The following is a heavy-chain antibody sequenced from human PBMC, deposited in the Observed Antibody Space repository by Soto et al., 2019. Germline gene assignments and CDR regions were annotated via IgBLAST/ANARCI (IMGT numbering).Heavy chain of an antibody. D-gene: IGHD2-15*01. V-gene: IGHV4-31*03. Sequence: TLSLTCTVSGGSISSGGYYWSWIRQHPGKGLEWIGYIYYSGSTYYNPSLKSRVTISVDTSKNQFSLKLSSVTAADTAVYYFASEVLTGLGFLRPLVPDKRPYFDYWGQGTLVTVSS. CDR2: IYYSGST. CDR3: ASEVLTGLGFLRPLVPDKRPYFDY. CDR1: GGSISSGGYY. J-gene: IGHJ4*02.